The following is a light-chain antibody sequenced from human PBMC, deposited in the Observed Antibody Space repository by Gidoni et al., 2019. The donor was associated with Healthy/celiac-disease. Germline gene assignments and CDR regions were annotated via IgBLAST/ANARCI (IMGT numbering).Light chain of an antibody. CDR2: AAS. CDR1: QSIISY. V-gene: IGKV1-39*01. Sequence: DIQMTQSPYSLSASVGDRVTITCRASQSIISYLNWYQQKPGKAPKLLIYAASSLQSGVPSRFSGSGSGTDFTLTISSLQPEDFATYYCKQSYSTPLTFXGXTKVEIK. CDR3: KQSYSTPLT. J-gene: IGKJ4*01.